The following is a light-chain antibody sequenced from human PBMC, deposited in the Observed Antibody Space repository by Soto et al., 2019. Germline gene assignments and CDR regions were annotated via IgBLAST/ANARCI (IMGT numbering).Light chain of an antibody. Sequence: QSVLTQPPSASGTPGQRVTISCSGSSSNIGSNTVNWYQQLPGTAPKLLIYSNNQRPSGVPDRFSGSKSGTSASLAISGLQSEDEADYYCAAWEDSLNVVFGTGTKVTVL. CDR3: AAWEDSLNVV. V-gene: IGLV1-44*01. CDR2: SNN. J-gene: IGLJ1*01. CDR1: SSNIGSNT.